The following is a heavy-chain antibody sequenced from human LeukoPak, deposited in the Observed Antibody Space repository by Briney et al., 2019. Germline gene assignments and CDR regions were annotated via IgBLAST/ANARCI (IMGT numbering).Heavy chain of an antibody. V-gene: IGHV5-51*01. Sequence: PGESLKISCKGSGYSFTNNWIGWVRQMPGKGLEWMGIILPGDSDTRYSPSFQGQVTISADKSMSTAYLQWSSLKASDTAMYYCARRRGRYSGDAFDIWGQGTMVTVSS. J-gene: IGHJ3*02. CDR2: ILPGDSDT. CDR3: ARRRGRYSGDAFDI. D-gene: IGHD1-26*01. CDR1: GYSFTNNW.